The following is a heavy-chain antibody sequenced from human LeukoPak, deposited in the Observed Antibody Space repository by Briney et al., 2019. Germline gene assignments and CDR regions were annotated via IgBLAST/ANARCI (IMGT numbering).Heavy chain of an antibody. CDR2: MDPKSGDT. V-gene: IGHV1-2*02. Sequence: ASVKVSCKGSGYNFTVYYMHWVRQAPGQGLEWMGWMDPKSGDTIYAPKFQGRVSMTRDTSITTAYMELSSLTFDDSAMYYCATKGGLTPNTLAMWGHGTKVTVSS. J-gene: IGHJ3*01. D-gene: IGHD2-15*01. CDR1: GYNFTVYY. CDR3: ATKGGLTPNTLAM.